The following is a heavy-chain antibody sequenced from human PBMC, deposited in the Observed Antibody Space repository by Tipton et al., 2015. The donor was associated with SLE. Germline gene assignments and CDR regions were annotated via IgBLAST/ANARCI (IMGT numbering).Heavy chain of an antibody. Sequence: SPSFQGHVTISADKSISTAYLQWSSLKASDTAMYYCARDSYGSSFGMDVWGQGTTVTVSS. J-gene: IGHJ6*02. CDR3: ARDSYGSSFGMDV. D-gene: IGHD5-18*01. V-gene: IGHV5-10-1*01.